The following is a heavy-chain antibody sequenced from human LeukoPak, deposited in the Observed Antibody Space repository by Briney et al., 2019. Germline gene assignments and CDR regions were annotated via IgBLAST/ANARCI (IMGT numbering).Heavy chain of an antibody. J-gene: IGHJ4*02. D-gene: IGHD3-22*01. V-gene: IGHV3-30*18. Sequence: GRSRRLSCAASGFTFSSYGMHWVRQAPGKGLEWVAVISYDGSNKYYADSVKGRFTISRDNSKNTLYLQMNSLRAEDTAVYYCAKQGGYYDSSGFWEEYYFDYWGQGTLVTVSS. CDR2: ISYDGSNK. CDR1: GFTFSSYG. CDR3: AKQGGYYDSSGFWEEYYFDY.